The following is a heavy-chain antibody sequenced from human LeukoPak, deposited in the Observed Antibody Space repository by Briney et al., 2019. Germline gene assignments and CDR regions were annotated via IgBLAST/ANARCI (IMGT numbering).Heavy chain of an antibody. CDR3: ARDLASCGGDCHVDY. J-gene: IGHJ4*02. D-gene: IGHD2-21*02. V-gene: IGHV3-48*03. CDR1: RFTFSSYD. CDR2: TSGTGDTM. Sequence: PGGSLRLSCADSRFTFSSYDMNWVRQAPGKGLEWVSHTSGTGDTMYCADSVKGRFTISRDNAKNSLFLQMNSLRDEDTAVYYCARDLASCGGDCHVDYWGQGTLVTVSS.